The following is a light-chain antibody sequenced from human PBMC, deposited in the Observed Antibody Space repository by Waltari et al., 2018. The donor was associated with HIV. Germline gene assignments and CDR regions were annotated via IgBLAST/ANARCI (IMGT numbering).Light chain of an antibody. CDR3: QQRSRWPPAYT. J-gene: IGKJ2*01. CDR2: DAS. CDR1: QSVSIY. Sequence: ELVLTQSPANLSLSPGERATLSCRASQSVSIYLAWYQQKPGQPPRLLIYDASNRATAIPARFSGSGSGTDFTLTISSLEPEDFAVYYCQQRSRWPPAYTFGQGTKLEIK. V-gene: IGKV3-11*01.